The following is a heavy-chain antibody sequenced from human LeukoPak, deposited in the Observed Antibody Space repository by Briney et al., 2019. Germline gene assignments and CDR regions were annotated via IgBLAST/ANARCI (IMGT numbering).Heavy chain of an antibody. J-gene: IGHJ6*03. CDR3: ARAYYYYYMDV. V-gene: IGHV4-39*07. CDR1: GGSISSSSYY. Sequence: SETLSLTCTVSGGSISSSSYYWGWLRQPPGKGLEWIGSIYYSGSTYYNPSLKSRVTISVDTSKNQFSLKLSSVTAADTAVYYCARAYYYYYMDVWGKGTTVTISS. CDR2: IYYSGST.